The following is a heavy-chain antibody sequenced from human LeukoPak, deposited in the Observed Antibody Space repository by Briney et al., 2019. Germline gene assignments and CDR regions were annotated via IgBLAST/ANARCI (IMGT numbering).Heavy chain of an antibody. V-gene: IGHV4-39*01. Sequence: SETLSLTCTVSGGSVSSSSSYWGWIRQPPGKGLEWIGSIYYSGRTYNNPSLKSRVTISVDTSKNQFSLKLSSVTAADTAVYHCARLHSSGYDYWGQGTLVTVSS. CDR2: IYYSGRT. CDR3: ARLHSSGYDY. J-gene: IGHJ4*02. CDR1: GGSVSSSSSY. D-gene: IGHD3-22*01.